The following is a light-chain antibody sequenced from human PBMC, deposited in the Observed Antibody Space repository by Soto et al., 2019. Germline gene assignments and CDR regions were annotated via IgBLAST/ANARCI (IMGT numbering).Light chain of an antibody. CDR2: GVY. CDR1: QSISLNY. CDR3: QQYGDSPFT. V-gene: IGKV3-20*01. J-gene: IGKJ3*01. Sequence: EIVLTQSPGTLSLSPGERANLSCRASQSISLNYLAWYQHKPGQAPRLLISGVYRRATGIPDRFSGSWSGTDFTHAISRLEPEEFAVDYCQQYGDSPFTFGPGTKVEIK.